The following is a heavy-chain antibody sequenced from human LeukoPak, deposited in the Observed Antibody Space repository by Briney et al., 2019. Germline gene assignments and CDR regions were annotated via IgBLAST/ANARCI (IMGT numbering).Heavy chain of an antibody. V-gene: IGHV4-39*07. CDR3: ARRSSSWYYFED. Sequence: PSETLSLTCTVSGGSISSSSYYWGWIRQPPGKGLEWIGSIYYSGSTYYNPSLKSRVTISVDTSKNQFSLKLSSVTAADAAVYFCARRSSSWYYFEDWGQGTLVTVSS. J-gene: IGHJ4*02. D-gene: IGHD6-13*01. CDR2: IYYSGST. CDR1: GGSISSSSYY.